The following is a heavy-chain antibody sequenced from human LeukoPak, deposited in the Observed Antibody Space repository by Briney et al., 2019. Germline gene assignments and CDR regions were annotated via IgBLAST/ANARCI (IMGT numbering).Heavy chain of an antibody. CDR2: IYYSGST. D-gene: IGHD3-16*02. CDR1: GGSISSGSYY. V-gene: IGHV4-39*01. J-gene: IGHJ4*02. CDR3: ARHTFDYVWGSYRLFDY. Sequence: SETLSLTCTVSGGSISSGSYYWGWIRQPPGKGLEWIGSIYYSGSTYYNPSLKSRVTISVDTSKNQFSLKLSSVTAADTAVYYCARHTFDYVWGSYRLFDYWGQGTLVTVSS.